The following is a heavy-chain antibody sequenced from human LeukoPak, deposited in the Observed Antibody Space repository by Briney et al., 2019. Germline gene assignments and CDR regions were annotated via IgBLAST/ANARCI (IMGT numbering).Heavy chain of an antibody. CDR3: ARAGSSGAFDY. J-gene: IGHJ4*02. Sequence: SETLPLTCTVSGGSISSYYWSWIRQPPGKGLEWIGYIYHSGSTYYNPSLKSRVTISVDRSKNQFSLKLSSVTAADTAVYYCARAGSSGAFDYWGQGTLVTVSS. D-gene: IGHD6-6*01. CDR1: GGSISSYY. V-gene: IGHV4-59*12. CDR2: IYHSGST.